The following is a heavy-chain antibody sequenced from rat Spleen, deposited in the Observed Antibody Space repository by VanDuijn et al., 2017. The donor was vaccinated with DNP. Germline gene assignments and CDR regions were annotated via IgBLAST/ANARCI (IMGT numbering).Heavy chain of an antibody. CDR2: IWSGGST. Sequence: QVQLKESGPGLVQPSQTLSLTCTVSGFSLSSFGVSWARQPPGKGLEWIGAIWSGGSTEYTSGLKSRLSISRDTSKSQVLLKMKGLQTEDTAMYFCARSNYYSGVAVFDYWGQGVMVTVSS. V-gene: IGHV2-16*01. J-gene: IGHJ2*01. CDR3: ARSNYYSGVAVFDY. CDR1: GFSLSSFG. D-gene: IGHD1-1*01.